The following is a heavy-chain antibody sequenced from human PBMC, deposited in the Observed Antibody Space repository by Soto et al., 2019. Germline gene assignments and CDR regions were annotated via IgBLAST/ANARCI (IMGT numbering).Heavy chain of an antibody. CDR2: IIPIFGTA. D-gene: IGHD2-21*01. V-gene: IGHV1-69*06. J-gene: IGHJ4*02. CDR3: ARAQNCGGDCYDY. Sequence: SVKVSCKASGGTFSSYAISWVRQAPGQGLEWMGGIIPIFGTANYAQKFQGRVTITADKSTSTAYMELSSLRSEDTAVYYCARAQNCGGDCYDYWGQGTLVTVSS. CDR1: GGTFSSYA.